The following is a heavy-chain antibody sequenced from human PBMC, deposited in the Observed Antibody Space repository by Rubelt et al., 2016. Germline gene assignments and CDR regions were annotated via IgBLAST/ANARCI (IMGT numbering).Heavy chain of an antibody. CDR3: VRIVGATRGVMKDV. J-gene: IGHJ6*02. D-gene: IGHD1-26*01. CDR1: GGSISSSDYY. Sequence: QLQLQESGPGLVKPSETLSLTCTISGGSISSSDYYWGWIRQPPGKGLEWIGSIYYNGDTYYNASLKCRLTISVETSKNTFSLNLTCLTAADTAGYYCVRIVGATRGVMKDVWGQGTTVTVSS. V-gene: IGHV4-39*01. CDR2: IYYNGDT.